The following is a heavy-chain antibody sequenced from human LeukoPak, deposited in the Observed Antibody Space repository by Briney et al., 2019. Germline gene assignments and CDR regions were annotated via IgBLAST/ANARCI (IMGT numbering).Heavy chain of an antibody. CDR1: GYTFTGYY. V-gene: IGHV1-2*02. Sequence: ASVKVSCKASGYTFTGYYMHWVRQAPGQGLEWMGWINPNSGGTNYAQKFQGGVTMTRDTSISTAYMELSRLRSDDTAVYYCARAPRNIAAAGKFDYWGQGTLVTVSS. D-gene: IGHD6-13*01. CDR3: ARAPRNIAAAGKFDY. CDR2: INPNSGGT. J-gene: IGHJ4*02.